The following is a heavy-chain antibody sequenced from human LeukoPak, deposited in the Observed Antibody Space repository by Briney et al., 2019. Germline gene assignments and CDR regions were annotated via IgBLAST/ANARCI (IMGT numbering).Heavy chain of an antibody. J-gene: IGHJ5*02. D-gene: IGHD3-22*01. CDR2: ISSSGSTI. V-gene: IGHV3-48*03. Sequence: HTGGSLRLSCAASGFSFSSYEMNWVRQAPGKGLEWVSYISSSGSTIYYADSVKGRFTISRDNAKNSLYLQMNSLRAEDTAVYYCARDDSSGYYYAWFDPWGQGTLVTVSS. CDR3: ARDDSSGYYYAWFDP. CDR1: GFSFSSYE.